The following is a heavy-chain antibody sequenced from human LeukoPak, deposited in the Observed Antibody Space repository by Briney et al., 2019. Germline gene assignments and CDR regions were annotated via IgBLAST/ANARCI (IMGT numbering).Heavy chain of an antibody. Sequence: GASVKVSCKVSGYTLTELSMHWVRQAPGKGLEWMGGFDPEDGETIYAQKFQGRVTMTEDTSTDTAYMELSSLRSEDTAVYYCATALHCSSTSCCSDWGQGTLVTVSS. CDR1: GYTLTELS. CDR2: FDPEDGET. V-gene: IGHV1-24*01. CDR3: ATALHCSSTSCCSD. J-gene: IGHJ4*02. D-gene: IGHD2-2*01.